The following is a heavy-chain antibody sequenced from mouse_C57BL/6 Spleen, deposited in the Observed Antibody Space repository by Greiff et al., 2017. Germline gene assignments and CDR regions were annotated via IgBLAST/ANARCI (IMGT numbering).Heavy chain of an antibody. J-gene: IGHJ4*01. CDR2: ISSGSSTI. CDR3: ARTYGYYYAMDY. V-gene: IGHV5-17*01. CDR1: GFTFSDYG. D-gene: IGHD1-1*01. Sequence: DVQLVESGGGLVKPGGSLKLSCAASGFTFSDYGMHWVRQAPEKGLEWVAYISSGSSTIYYADTVKGRFTISRDNAKNTLFLQMTSLRSEDTAMYYCARTYGYYYAMDYWGQGTSVTVSS.